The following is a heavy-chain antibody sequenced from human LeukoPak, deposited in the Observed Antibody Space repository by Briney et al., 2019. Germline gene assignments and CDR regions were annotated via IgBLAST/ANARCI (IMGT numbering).Heavy chain of an antibody. Sequence: KSSETLSLTCAVYGGSFSGYYWSWIRQPPGKGLEWIGEINHSGSTNYNPSLKSRVTISVDTSKNQFSLKLSSVTAADTAVYYCARGRGIQLWSALIDYWGQGTLVTVSS. V-gene: IGHV4-34*01. CDR1: GGSFSGYY. CDR2: INHSGST. CDR3: ARGRGIQLWSALIDY. D-gene: IGHD5-18*01. J-gene: IGHJ4*02.